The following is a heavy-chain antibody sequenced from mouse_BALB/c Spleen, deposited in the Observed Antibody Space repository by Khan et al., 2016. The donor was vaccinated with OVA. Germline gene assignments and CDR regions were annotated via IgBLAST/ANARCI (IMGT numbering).Heavy chain of an antibody. CDR1: GYAFSNYW. J-gene: IGHJ3*01. D-gene: IGHD2-14*01. CDR3: ARSGYDYFAY. Sequence: VQLQESGAELVRPGSSVKISCKASGYAFSNYWMNWVKQRPGQGLEWIGQIYPGDGDTSFNGKFRGKATLTADKSSSTAYMQLSSLTSEDSAVYFFARSGYDYFAYWGQGTLVTVSA. CDR2: IYPGDGDT. V-gene: IGHV1-80*01.